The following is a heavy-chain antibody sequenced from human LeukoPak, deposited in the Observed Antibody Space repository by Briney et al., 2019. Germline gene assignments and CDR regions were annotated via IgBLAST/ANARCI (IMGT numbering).Heavy chain of an antibody. Sequence: ASVKVSCKASGYTFTSYGISWVRQAPGQGLEWMGWISAYNGNTNYAQKLQGRVTMTTDTSTSTAYMELRSLRSDDTAVYYCARVPGIAVLYYYMDVWGKGTTVTVSS. CDR3: ARVPGIAVLYYYMDV. J-gene: IGHJ6*03. V-gene: IGHV1-18*01. CDR2: ISAYNGNT. CDR1: GYTFTSYG. D-gene: IGHD6-19*01.